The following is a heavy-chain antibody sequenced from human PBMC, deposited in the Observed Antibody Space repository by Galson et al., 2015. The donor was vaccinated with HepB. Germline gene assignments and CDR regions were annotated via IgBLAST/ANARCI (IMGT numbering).Heavy chain of an antibody. Sequence: SLKVSCKASGYTFTSYAMHWVRQAPGQRLEWMGWINADNGNTKYSQTFQGRVTITRDTSASTAYMELGSLRSEDAAVYYCARVGETTVTTLDYWGQGTLVTVSS. D-gene: IGHD4-17*01. V-gene: IGHV1-3*01. J-gene: IGHJ4*02. CDR1: GYTFTSYA. CDR2: INADNGNT. CDR3: ARVGETTVTTLDY.